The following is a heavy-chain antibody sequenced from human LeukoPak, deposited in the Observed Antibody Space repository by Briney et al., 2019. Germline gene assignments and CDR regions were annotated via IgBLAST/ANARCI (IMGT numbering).Heavy chain of an antibody. CDR2: IIPIFGTA. CDR1: GGTFSSYA. Sequence: ASVKVSCKASGGTFSSYAISWVRQAPGQGLEWMGGIIPIFGTANYAQKFQGRVTITTDESTSTAYMEPSSLRSEDTAVYYCARGPYSGYDPRGRANYYYYMDVWGKGTTVTVSS. CDR3: ARGPYSGYDPRGRANYYYYMDV. D-gene: IGHD5-12*01. V-gene: IGHV1-69*05. J-gene: IGHJ6*03.